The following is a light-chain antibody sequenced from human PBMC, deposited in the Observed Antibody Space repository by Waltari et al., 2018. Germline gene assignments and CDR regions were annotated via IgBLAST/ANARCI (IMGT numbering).Light chain of an antibody. J-gene: IGKJ5*01. Sequence: IVMMPSPATLSVSPGETATISCRASQSLSDNLAWFQLKHHQAPRLLTYVASFGATGIPCRIRGSLSATDFTLTICSLQSEDFAIYYGPQYKTSPPITFGQGTRLEIK. CDR1: QSLSDN. CDR3: PQYKTSPPIT. CDR2: VAS. V-gene: IGKV3-15*01.